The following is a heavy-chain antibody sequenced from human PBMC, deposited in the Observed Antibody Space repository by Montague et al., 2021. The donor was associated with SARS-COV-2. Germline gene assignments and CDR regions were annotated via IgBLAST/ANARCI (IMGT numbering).Heavy chain of an antibody. CDR1: GFIFDDYA. CDR2: ITRDGSTT. D-gene: IGHD2-15*01. Sequence: SLRLSWAASGFIFDDYAMHWVRQVPGKGLEWVALITRDGSTTSYADSVKGRFTISRDNNKDSLYLQMTSLRTDDSAVYYCAHIVVVVAVVPDDVFDLWGQGTMVTVSS. V-gene: IGHV3-43*02. CDR3: AHIVVVVAVVPDDVFDL. J-gene: IGHJ3*01.